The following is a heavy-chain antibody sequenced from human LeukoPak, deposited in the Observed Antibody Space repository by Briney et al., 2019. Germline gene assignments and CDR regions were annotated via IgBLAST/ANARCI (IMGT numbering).Heavy chain of an antibody. J-gene: IGHJ4*02. Sequence: GGSLRLSCAASGFTFSGYEMNWVRQAPGKGLEWVAVVWYDGSNIHYVDSVKGRFTISRDNSKSTLYLQMNSLTAEDTAVYYCARGGYSGTYYFDYWGQGTLVTVSS. V-gene: IGHV3-33*08. CDR3: ARGGYSGTYYFDY. CDR2: VWYDGSNI. CDR1: GFTFSGYE. D-gene: IGHD1-26*01.